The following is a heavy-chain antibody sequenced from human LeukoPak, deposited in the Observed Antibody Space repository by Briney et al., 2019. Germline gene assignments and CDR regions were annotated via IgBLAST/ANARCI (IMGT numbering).Heavy chain of an antibody. D-gene: IGHD3-10*01. J-gene: IGHJ4*02. V-gene: IGHV1-2*02. CDR1: GYTFTGYY. CDR2: INPNSGGT. CDR3: ARGTVRGFVFDY. Sequence: ASVEVSCKASGYTFTGYYMHWVRQAPGQGLEWMGWINPNSGGTNYAQKFQGRVTMTRDTSISTAYMELSRLRSDDTAVYYCARGTVRGFVFDYXGQGTLVTVSS.